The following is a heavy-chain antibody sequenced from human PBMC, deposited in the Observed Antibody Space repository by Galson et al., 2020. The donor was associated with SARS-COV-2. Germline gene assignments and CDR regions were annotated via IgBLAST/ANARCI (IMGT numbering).Heavy chain of an antibody. CDR2: SSYDGKQE. Sequence: GGSLRLSCAASGFSFTLHPMHWVRQAPGKGLEWVAVSSYDGKQEFYAESVKGRFTISRDNSKSTLHLQMNGLRVDDTAVYYCVRDKLGDKLELAFWGQGTLVTVSS. D-gene: IGHD3-16*01. J-gene: IGHJ4*02. V-gene: IGHV3-30*01. CDR3: VRDKLGDKLELAF. CDR1: GFSFTLHP.